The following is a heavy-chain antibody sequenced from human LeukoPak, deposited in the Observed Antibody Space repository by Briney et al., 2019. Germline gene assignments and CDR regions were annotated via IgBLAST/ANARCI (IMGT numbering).Heavy chain of an antibody. Sequence: GGSLRLSCAASGFTFSSYAMSWVRQAPGKGLEWVSGISGSGGSTHYADSVKGRFTISRDNSKNTLYLQMNSLRAEDTAVYYCAKDLHPNYYDSSGYLFIDYWGQGTLVSVSS. CDR2: ISGSGGST. CDR3: AKDLHPNYYDSSGYLFIDY. J-gene: IGHJ4*02. V-gene: IGHV3-23*01. CDR1: GFTFSSYA. D-gene: IGHD3-22*01.